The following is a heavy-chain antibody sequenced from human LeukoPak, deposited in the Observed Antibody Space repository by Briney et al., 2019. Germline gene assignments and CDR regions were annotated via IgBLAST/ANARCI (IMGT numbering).Heavy chain of an antibody. V-gene: IGHV4-4*07. Sequence: PSETLSLTCTVSGGSISSYYWSWIRQPAGKGLEWIGRIYTSGSTNYNPSLKSRVTMSVDTSKNQFSLKLSSVTAADTAVYYCARDRGYSSGHHGRRGYYYYGMDVWGQGTTVTVSS. CDR3: ARDRGYSSGHHGRRGYYYYGMDV. CDR1: GGSISSYY. D-gene: IGHD6-19*01. CDR2: IYTSGST. J-gene: IGHJ6*02.